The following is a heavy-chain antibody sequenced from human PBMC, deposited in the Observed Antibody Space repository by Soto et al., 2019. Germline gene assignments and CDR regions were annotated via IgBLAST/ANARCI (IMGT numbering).Heavy chain of an antibody. V-gene: IGHV1-18*01. Sequence: GASGKVSCNASGYSLTSYGIRWLRHAPGQGLEWMGWISGHDGNKKYKKKLQGRVKVNTDTSTSKAYMDLRSLRSDEKAVYYCAREYCSSASCYGPDFWGQGTLVTVSS. J-gene: IGHJ4*02. CDR2: ISGHDGNK. CDR3: AREYCSSASCYGPDF. CDR1: GYSLTSYG. D-gene: IGHD2-2*01.